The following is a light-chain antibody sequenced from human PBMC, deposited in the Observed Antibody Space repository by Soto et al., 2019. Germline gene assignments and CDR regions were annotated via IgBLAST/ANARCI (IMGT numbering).Light chain of an antibody. CDR3: QTWRTGSLV. J-gene: IGLJ2*01. CDR2: LNSDGSH. V-gene: IGLV4-69*01. Sequence: QLVLTQSPSASASLGARVNITCTLSSGHISYANAWHQQQPEKGPPYLLKLNSDGSHTTGDGIPDRFSGSSSGAERYLTIPSLESEDEADYSCQTWRTGSLVFGGGTKVTVL. CDR1: SGHISYA.